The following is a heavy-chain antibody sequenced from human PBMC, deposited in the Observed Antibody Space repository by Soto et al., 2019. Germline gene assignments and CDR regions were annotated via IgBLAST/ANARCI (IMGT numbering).Heavy chain of an antibody. CDR3: ARAVATADDASDT. D-gene: IGHD5-12*01. J-gene: IGHJ3*02. Sequence: GGSLRLSCAASGFTVSSNYMSWVRQAPGKGLEWVSVIYSGGSTYYADSVKGRFTISRHNSKNTLYLQMNSLRAEDTAVYYCARAVATADDASDTWGQGTMVTVSS. CDR2: IYSGGST. V-gene: IGHV3-53*04. CDR1: GFTVSSNY.